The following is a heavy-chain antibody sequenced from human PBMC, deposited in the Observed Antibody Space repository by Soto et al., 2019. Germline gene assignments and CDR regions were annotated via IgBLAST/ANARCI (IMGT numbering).Heavy chain of an antibody. V-gene: IGHV4-30-4*01. CDR3: ARDGAVMGLCAFDI. CDR2: IYYSGRT. D-gene: IGHD2-21*01. CDR1: GGSISSGDYY. J-gene: IGHJ3*02. Sequence: QVQLQESGPGLVKPSQTLSLTCTVSGGSISSGDYYWSWIRQPPGKGLEWIGYIYYSGRTYYNPSFTSRCTISVDTAKNQFSLKLSSVTAADTAVYYCARDGAVMGLCAFDIWGQGTMVTVSS.